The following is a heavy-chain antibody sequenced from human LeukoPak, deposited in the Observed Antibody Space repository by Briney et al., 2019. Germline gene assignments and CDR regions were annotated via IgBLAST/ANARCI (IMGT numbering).Heavy chain of an antibody. CDR3: AGHHPRNTVDF. J-gene: IGHJ4*02. CDR1: GGSISSYY. CDR2: TSDIGSI. Sequence: SETVSLTCTVSGGSISSYYWSWIQQPPGKGLEWIAYTSDIGSINYNPSLKSRVTISLETSKNQFSLKLSSVTAADTAVYYCAGHHPRNTVDFWGQGTLVTVSS. D-gene: IGHD2/OR15-2a*01. V-gene: IGHV4-59*08.